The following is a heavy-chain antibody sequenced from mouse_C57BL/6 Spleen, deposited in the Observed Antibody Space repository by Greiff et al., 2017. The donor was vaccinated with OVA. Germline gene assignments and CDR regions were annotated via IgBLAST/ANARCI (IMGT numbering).Heavy chain of an antibody. V-gene: IGHV1-69*01. J-gene: IGHJ3*01. CDR1: GYTFTSYW. CDR2: IDPSDSYT. Sequence: QVQLQQPGAELVMPGASVKLSCKASGYTFTSYWMHWVKQRPGQGLEWIGDIDPSDSYTNYNQKFKGKSTLTVDKSSSTAYMQLSSLTSEDSEDYYCERADGSILFDYWGQGTLVTVSA. CDR3: ERADGSILFDY. D-gene: IGHD1-1*01.